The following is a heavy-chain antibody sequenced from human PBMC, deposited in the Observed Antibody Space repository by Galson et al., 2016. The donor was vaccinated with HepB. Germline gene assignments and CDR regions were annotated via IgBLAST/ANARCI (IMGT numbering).Heavy chain of an antibody. CDR3: ANPGGEYVNDVYFDF. CDR2: IIASGRNT. Sequence: SLRLSCAASGFTFSNYAMSWVRQAPGKGLEWVSGIIASGRNTYYADSVKGRFTISRDNSKNTLFLEMNSLRADETAVYYCANPGGEYVNDVYFDFWGQGTRVTVS. V-gene: IGHV3-23*01. D-gene: IGHD5/OR15-5a*01. CDR1: GFTFSNYA. J-gene: IGHJ4*02.